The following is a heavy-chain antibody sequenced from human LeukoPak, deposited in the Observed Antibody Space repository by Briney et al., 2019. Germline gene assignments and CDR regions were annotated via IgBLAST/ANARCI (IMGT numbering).Heavy chain of an antibody. J-gene: IGHJ4*02. Sequence: PGGSLRLSCAASGFTFSTYTMYWVRHPPGKRLEWVSIIGSSGGGIHYADSVKGRFTISRDNSKNTLYLQMNSLRAEDTAVYYCARGSSGWYGHYFDYWGQGTLVTVSS. CDR1: GFTFSTYT. D-gene: IGHD6-19*01. CDR3: ARGSSGWYGHYFDY. V-gene: IGHV3-23*01. CDR2: IGSSGGGI.